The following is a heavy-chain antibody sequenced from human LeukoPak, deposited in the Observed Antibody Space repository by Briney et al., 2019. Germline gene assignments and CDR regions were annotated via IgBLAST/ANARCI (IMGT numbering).Heavy chain of an antibody. CDR3: AKVLVSSGYQYFGS. V-gene: IGHV3-23*01. J-gene: IGHJ4*02. Sequence: GGSLRLSCAAAGFTFSRFAINWVRQARGKGLEWVSAISESGGSTYYADSVEGRFTISRDNSKNTLYLQMSSLRAEDTAVYYCAKVLVSSGYQYFGSWGQGTLVTVSS. CDR2: ISESGGST. CDR1: GFTFSRFA. D-gene: IGHD6-19*01.